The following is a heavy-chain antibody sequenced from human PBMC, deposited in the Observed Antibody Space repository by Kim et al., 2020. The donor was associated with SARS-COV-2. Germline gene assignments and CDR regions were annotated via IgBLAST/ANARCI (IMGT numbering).Heavy chain of an antibody. J-gene: IGHJ4*02. Sequence: GGSLRLSCAASGFTFSSSGTHWVRQAPGKGLEWVAVIWYDGRNKYYADSAKGGFTISRDNSKNTLYLQMNSLRAEDTAVYYCARDIPYSSGWSSRGELDYWGQGTLVTVSS. CDR2: IWYDGRNK. D-gene: IGHD6-19*01. CDR1: GFTFSSSG. CDR3: ARDIPYSSGWSSRGELDY. V-gene: IGHV3-33*01.